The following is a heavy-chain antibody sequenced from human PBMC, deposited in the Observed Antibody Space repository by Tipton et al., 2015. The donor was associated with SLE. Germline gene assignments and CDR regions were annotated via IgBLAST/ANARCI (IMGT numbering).Heavy chain of an antibody. Sequence: SLRLSCAASGFTFSDYYMSWIRQAPGKGLEWVSYISSSGSTIYYADSVKGRFTISRDNAKNSLYLQMNSLRVEDTAVYYCARAWASHGAFDIWGQGTMVSVSS. CDR3: ARAWASHGAFDI. CDR1: GFTFSDYY. V-gene: IGHV3-11*04. CDR2: ISSSGSTI. J-gene: IGHJ3*02.